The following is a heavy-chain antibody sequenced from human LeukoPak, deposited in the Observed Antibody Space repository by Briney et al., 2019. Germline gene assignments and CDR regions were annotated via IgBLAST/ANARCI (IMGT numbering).Heavy chain of an antibody. Sequence: GASVKVSCKASGYTFTGYYMHWVRQAPGQGLEWMGRINPTTGVANYAQKFQGRITVTRDTSINTAYMELSSLRSDDTAVYYCARLDRNYYYLDVWGQGTTVTVSS. D-gene: IGHD1-1*01. CDR2: INPTTGVA. CDR1: GYTFTGYY. CDR3: ARLDRNYYYLDV. J-gene: IGHJ6*03. V-gene: IGHV1-2*06.